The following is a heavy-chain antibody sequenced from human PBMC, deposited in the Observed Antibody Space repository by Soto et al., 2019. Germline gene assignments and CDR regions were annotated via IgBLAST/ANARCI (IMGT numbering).Heavy chain of an antibody. Sequence: LKLSCAASGLTFSNYAMSWVRQAPGKGLEWVSTISGSGGSTYYADSVKGRFTISRDNSKNTLCLQMNSLRAEDTAVYYCAKDSQPYYYDSSGYYLKWGQGTLVTVSS. D-gene: IGHD3-22*01. CDR3: AKDSQPYYYDSSGYYLK. CDR1: GLTFSNYA. J-gene: IGHJ4*02. V-gene: IGHV3-23*01. CDR2: ISGSGGST.